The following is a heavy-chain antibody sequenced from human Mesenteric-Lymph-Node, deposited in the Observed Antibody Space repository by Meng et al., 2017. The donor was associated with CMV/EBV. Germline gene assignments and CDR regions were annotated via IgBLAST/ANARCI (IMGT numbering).Heavy chain of an antibody. CDR3: ARGRYCSSTSCYPFDY. CDR2: INSNTGDT. D-gene: IGHD2-2*01. CDR1: GYTFSDYY. J-gene: IGHJ4*02. Sequence: SGYTFSDYYMHCVRQAPGQGLEWMGRINSNTGDTNAAQKFQGRVTMTRDSSISTAYMELSRLTSDDTAVYYCARGRYCSSTSCYPFDYWGQGTLVTVSS. V-gene: IGHV1-2*06.